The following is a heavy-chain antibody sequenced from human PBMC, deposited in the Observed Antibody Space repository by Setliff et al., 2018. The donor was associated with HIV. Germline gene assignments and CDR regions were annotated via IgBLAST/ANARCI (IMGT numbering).Heavy chain of an antibody. D-gene: IGHD2-21*02. V-gene: IGHV5-51*01. J-gene: IGHJ3*02. CDR3: AKGCGGDCYSRAFDM. CDR2: IYPGDSDT. Sequence: GESLKISCKGSGYTFTNSWIGWVRQMPGKGLEWMGIIYPGDSDTKYSQSFEGQVAISADKSVNTAYLEWSSLKASDTAMYYCAKGCGGDCYSRAFDMWGQGTMVTVSS. CDR1: GYTFTNSW.